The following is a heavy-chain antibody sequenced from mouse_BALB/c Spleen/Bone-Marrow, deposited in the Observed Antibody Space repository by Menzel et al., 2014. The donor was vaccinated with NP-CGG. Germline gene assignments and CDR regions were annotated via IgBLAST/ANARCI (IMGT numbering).Heavy chain of an antibody. D-gene: IGHD1-2*01. CDR2: ISNGGGST. CDR1: GFTFSDYY. CDR3: ARGSDSLLRLRSMDY. V-gene: IGHV5-12*02. Sequence: EVKLVESGGGLVQPGGSLKLSCATSGFTFSDYYMYWVRQTPEKRLEWVAYISNGGGSTYYPDTVKGRFTISRDNAKNTLYLQMNRLKSEDTAMYYCARGSDSLLRLRSMDYWGQGTSVTVSS. J-gene: IGHJ4*01.